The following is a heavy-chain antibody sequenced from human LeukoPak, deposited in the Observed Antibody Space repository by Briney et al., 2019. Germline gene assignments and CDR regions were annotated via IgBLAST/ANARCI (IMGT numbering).Heavy chain of an antibody. J-gene: IGHJ4*02. CDR3: ARARDIAVSYFGELLSSETYFDY. Sequence: SETLSLTCAVYGGPFNGYYWSWIRQPPGKGLEWIGYIYYSGSTNYNPSLKSRVTISLNTSKNQFSLKLTSVTAADTAVYYCARARDIAVSYFGELLSSETYFDYWGQGTLVIVSS. CDR2: IYYSGST. V-gene: IGHV4-59*01. D-gene: IGHD3-10*01. CDR1: GGPFNGYY.